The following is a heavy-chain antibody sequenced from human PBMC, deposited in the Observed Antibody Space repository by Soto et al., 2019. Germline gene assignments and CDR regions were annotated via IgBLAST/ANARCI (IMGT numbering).Heavy chain of an antibody. CDR3: ARATSYSSGWYGWFDP. D-gene: IGHD6-19*01. CDR2: IIPIFGTA. J-gene: IGHJ5*02. V-gene: IGHV1-69*06. CDR1: GYTFTSYG. Sequence: QVQLVQSGAEVKKPGASVKVSCKASGYTFTSYGISWVRQAPGQGLEWMGGIIPIFGTANYAQKFQGRVTITADKSTSTAYMELSSLRSEDTAVYYCARATSYSSGWYGWFDPWGQGTLVTVSS.